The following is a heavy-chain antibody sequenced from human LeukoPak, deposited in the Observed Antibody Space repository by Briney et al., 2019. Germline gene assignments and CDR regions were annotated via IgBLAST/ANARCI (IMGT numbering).Heavy chain of an antibody. Sequence: ASLKVSCKASGYTFTSYGISWVRQAPGQGLEWMRWISAYNGNTNYAQKLQGRVTMTTDTSTSTAYMELRSLRSDDTAVYYCARKFCGGDCYILYGMDVWGQGTTVTVSS. D-gene: IGHD2-21*02. V-gene: IGHV1-18*01. CDR1: GYTFTSYG. CDR2: ISAYNGNT. CDR3: ARKFCGGDCYILYGMDV. J-gene: IGHJ6*02.